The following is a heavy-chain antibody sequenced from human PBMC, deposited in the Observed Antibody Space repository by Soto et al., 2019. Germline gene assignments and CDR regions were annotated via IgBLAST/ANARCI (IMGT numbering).Heavy chain of an antibody. CDR1: GFTVSSNY. CDR2: ISYDGTNK. D-gene: IGHD3-9*01. CDR3: ARGLRDLVSGMDV. Sequence: VQLVESGGGLVQPGGSLRLSCAASGFTVSSNYMSWVRQAPGKGLEWVTVISYDGTNKYYADSVKGRFTISRDNSKNTLDLQMNRLRPEDTAVYYCARGLRDLVSGMDVWGQGTTVTVSS. J-gene: IGHJ6*02. V-gene: IGHV3-30-3*01.